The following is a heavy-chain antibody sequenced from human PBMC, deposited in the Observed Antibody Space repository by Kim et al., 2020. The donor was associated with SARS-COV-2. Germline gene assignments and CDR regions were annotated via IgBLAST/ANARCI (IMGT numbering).Heavy chain of an antibody. Sequence: ASVKVSCKASGYTFTSYAFHWVRQAPGQRLEWMGWIDADNGNTKYSQKFQGRLTINRDTSATTAYMELSSLTSEDAAVYYCARNEDYWGREPWSPSPQ. V-gene: IGHV1-3*01. CDR3: ARNEDY. CDR2: IDADNGNT. J-gene: IGHJ4*02. CDR1: GYTFTSYA.